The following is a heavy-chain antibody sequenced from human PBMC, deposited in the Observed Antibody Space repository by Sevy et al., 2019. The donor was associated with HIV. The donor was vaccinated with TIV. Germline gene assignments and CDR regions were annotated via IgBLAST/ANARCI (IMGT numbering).Heavy chain of an antibody. CDR2: IIPKIGPA. J-gene: IGHJ4*02. CDR1: GRAFNNYA. V-gene: IGHV1-69*13. CDR3: AKSISWYASFDF. Sequence: SVKVSCKVSGRAFNNYAISWVRQAPGQGLEWMGGIIPKIGPANYGLKFQDRVTITADESTSIAYMELRSLRSEDTAIYYCAKSISWYASFDFWGQGTLVTVSS. D-gene: IGHD6-13*01.